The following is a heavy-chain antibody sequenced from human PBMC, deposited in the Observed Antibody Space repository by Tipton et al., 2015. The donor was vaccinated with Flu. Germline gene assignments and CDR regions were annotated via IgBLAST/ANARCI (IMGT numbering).Heavy chain of an antibody. D-gene: IGHD2-15*01. V-gene: IGHV3-30*04. J-gene: IGHJ6*02. CDR3: ARDRNGWYPECTDL. CDR1: GFRLTTHA. CDR2: TSHDGGRR. Sequence: SLRLSCAASGFRLTTHAMHWVRQAPGKGLEWVAVTSHDGGRRYYGDSVQGRFTVSRDNSKNTVSLEMNRLTSEDTAVYYCARDRNGWYPECTDLWGQGTMVVVSS.